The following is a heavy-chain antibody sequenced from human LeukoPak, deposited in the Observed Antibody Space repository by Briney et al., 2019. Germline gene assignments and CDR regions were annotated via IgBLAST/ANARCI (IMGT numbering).Heavy chain of an antibody. J-gene: IGHJ3*02. Sequence: SETLSLTCAVYGGSFSGYYWSWIRQPPGKGLEWIGEINHSGSTNYNPSLKSRVTISVDTSKNQFSLKLSSVTAADTAVYYCARVAYDSSGDDAFDIWGQGTMVTVSS. CDR2: INHSGST. CDR1: GGSFSGYY. V-gene: IGHV4-34*01. D-gene: IGHD3-22*01. CDR3: ARVAYDSSGDDAFDI.